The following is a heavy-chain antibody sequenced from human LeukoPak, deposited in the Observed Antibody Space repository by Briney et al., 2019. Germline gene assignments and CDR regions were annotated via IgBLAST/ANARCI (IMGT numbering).Heavy chain of an antibody. CDR2: IKSKTDGGTT. Sequence: PGGSLRLSCAASGFTFSDYYMSWIRQAPGKGLEWVGRIKSKTDGGTTDYAAPVKGRFTISRDDSKNTLYLQMNSLKTEDTAVYYCTTDLADGDAFDIWGQGTMVTVSS. CDR3: TTDLADGDAFDI. V-gene: IGHV3-15*01. J-gene: IGHJ3*02. CDR1: GFTFSDYY.